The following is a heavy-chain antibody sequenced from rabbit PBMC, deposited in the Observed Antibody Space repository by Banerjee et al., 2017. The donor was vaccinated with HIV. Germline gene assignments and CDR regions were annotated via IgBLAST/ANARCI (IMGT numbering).Heavy chain of an antibody. CDR3: ASRTTGSSGGYWDL. V-gene: IGHV1S40*01. D-gene: IGHD1-1*01. Sequence: QQLEESGGGLVKPGASLTLTCKASGFSFSSGYYASWVRQAPGKGLEWIGCIGTGSGSTWYASWVNGRFTISKTSSTTVTLQMTSLTAADTATYFCASRTTGSSGGYWDLWGPGTLVTVS. CDR1: GFSFSSGYY. CDR2: IGTGSGST. J-gene: IGHJ4*01.